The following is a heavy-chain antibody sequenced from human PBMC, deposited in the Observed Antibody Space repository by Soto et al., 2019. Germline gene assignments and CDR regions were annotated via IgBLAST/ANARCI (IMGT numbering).Heavy chain of an antibody. J-gene: IGHJ4*02. Sequence: PGGSLRLSCAASGFTFSSYGMHWVRQAPGKGLEWVAVIWYDGSNKYYADSVKGRFTISRDNSKNTLYLQMNSLRAEDTAVYYCARVIYPLYRSISSSAFDHWRERTLVTVSS. CDR2: IWYDGSNK. D-gene: IGHD6-6*01. CDR1: GFTFSSYG. CDR3: ARVIYPLYRSISSSAFDH. V-gene: IGHV3-33*01.